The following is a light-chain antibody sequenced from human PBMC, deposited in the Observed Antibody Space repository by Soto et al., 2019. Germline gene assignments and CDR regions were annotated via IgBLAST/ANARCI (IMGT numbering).Light chain of an antibody. CDR3: QQYGSSPT. V-gene: IGKV3-20*01. Sequence: EIVLTQSPGTLSLSPGGRATLSCRSSQSVSSSYLAWYQQKPGQAPRLLIYDVSGRATGIPDRFSGSGSGTDFTLTISRLEPEDFAVYYCQQYGSSPTFGQGTKVEIK. CDR2: DVS. CDR1: QSVSSSY. J-gene: IGKJ1*01.